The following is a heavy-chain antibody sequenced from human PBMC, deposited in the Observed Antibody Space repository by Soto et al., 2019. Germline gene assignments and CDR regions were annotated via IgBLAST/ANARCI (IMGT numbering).Heavy chain of an antibody. CDR2: IYWDDDK. V-gene: IGHV2-5*02. CDR3: AHRQFRYQFPIFDY. CDR1: GFSLSTTGEA. D-gene: IGHD2-2*01. Sequence: SGPTLVNPTQTLTLTCTFSGFSLSTTGEAVGWIRQPPGKALEWLALIYWDDDKRYSPSLKSRLTITKDTSKNQVVVTMTNMDPVDTSTYYGAHRQFRYQFPIFDYWGLGTLVTVSS. J-gene: IGHJ4*02.